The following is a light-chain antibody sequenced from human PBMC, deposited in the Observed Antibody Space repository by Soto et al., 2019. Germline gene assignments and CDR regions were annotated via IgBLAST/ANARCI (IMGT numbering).Light chain of an antibody. Sequence: QSVLTQAPSASGTPGQRVTISCSGSTSNVGKNEVNWYQQLPGTSPKLLIYGNNKWPSGVPDRFSGSKSGTSASLAISGLQSEDEADYYCSTCDDTLDGVVFGGGTQLTVL. CDR3: STCDDTLDGVV. J-gene: IGLJ2*01. CDR2: GNN. CDR1: TSNVGKNE. V-gene: IGLV1-44*01.